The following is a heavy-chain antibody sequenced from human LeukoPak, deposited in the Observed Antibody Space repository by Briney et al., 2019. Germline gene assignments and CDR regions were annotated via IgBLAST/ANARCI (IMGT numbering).Heavy chain of an antibody. Sequence: GGSLRLSCAASGFTFSSYSMNWVRQAPGKGLEWVSYISSSSSTIYYADSVKGRFTISRDNAKNTLYLQMNSLRAEDTAVYYCARMPYGGNPHDAFDIWGQGTMVTVSS. V-gene: IGHV3-48*04. D-gene: IGHD4-23*01. CDR3: ARMPYGGNPHDAFDI. CDR1: GFTFSSYS. CDR2: ISSSSSTI. J-gene: IGHJ3*02.